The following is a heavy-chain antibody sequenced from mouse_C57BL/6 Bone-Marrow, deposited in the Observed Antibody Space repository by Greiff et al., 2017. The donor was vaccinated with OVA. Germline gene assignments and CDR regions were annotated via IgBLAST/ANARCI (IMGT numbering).Heavy chain of an antibody. CDR2: IDPSDSYT. V-gene: IGHV1-59*01. Sequence: VQLQQPGAELVRPGTSVKLSCKASGYTFTSYWMHWVKQRPGQGLEWIGVIDPSDSYTNYNQKFKGKATLTVDTSSSTAYMQLSSLTSEDSAVYYCARLWLRRRAWFAYWGQGTLVTVSA. CDR1: GYTFTSYW. CDR3: ARLWLRRRAWFAY. J-gene: IGHJ3*01. D-gene: IGHD2-2*01.